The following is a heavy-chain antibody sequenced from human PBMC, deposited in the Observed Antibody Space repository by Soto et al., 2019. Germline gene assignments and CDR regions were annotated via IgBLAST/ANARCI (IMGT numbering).Heavy chain of an antibody. J-gene: IGHJ4*02. V-gene: IGHV3-33*01. Sequence: QVQLVESGGGVVQPGSSLRLSCAASGFTFSSYGMHWVRQAPGKGLEWVAVIWYDGSNKYYADSVKGRFTISRDNSKNTLYLQMNSLRAEDTAVYYCARERLSGGYFDYWGQGTLVTVSS. CDR2: IWYDGSNK. D-gene: IGHD3-10*01. CDR1: GFTFSSYG. CDR3: ARERLSGGYFDY.